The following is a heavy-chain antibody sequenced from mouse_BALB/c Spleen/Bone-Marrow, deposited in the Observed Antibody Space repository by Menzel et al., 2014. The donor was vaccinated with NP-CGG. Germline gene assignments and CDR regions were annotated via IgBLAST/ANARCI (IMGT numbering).Heavy chain of an antibody. J-gene: IGHJ3*01. CDR1: GFDFSRYW. CDR2: INPDSSTI. D-gene: IGHD2-10*02. V-gene: IGHV4-1*02. CDR3: ARAKYGNPWFAY. Sequence: EVQLQESGGGLVQPGGSLKLSCAASGFDFSRYWMNWVRQAPGNGLEWIGEINPDSSTINYTPSLKDKFIISRDNAKNTLYLQMNKVRSEDTVLYYCARAKYGNPWFAYWGQGTLVTVSA.